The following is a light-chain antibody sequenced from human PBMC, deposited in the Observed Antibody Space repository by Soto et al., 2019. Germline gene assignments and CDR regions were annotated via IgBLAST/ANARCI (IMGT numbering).Light chain of an antibody. V-gene: IGKV3-15*01. CDR3: QHYSTWLWT. CDR1: QSVSSK. J-gene: IGKJ1*01. Sequence: EIVMTQSPATLSVSPGERATLSCRASQSVSSKLAWYQQKPGQGPRLLIYGASTRATGIPARFSGSGSETEFTLTISSLQSEDFAVYYCQHYSTWLWTFGQGTKVEIK. CDR2: GAS.